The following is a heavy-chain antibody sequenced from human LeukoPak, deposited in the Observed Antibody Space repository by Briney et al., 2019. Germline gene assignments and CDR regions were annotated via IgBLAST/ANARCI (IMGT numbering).Heavy chain of an antibody. CDR3: ARDHHRHYMDV. CDR2: IKQDGSEK. D-gene: IGHD1-14*01. V-gene: IGHV3-7*01. CDR1: GFTSSSYW. Sequence: GGSLRLSCAASGFTSSSYWMSWVRQAPGKGLEWVANIKQDGSEKYYVDSVKGRFTISRDNAKNSLYLQMNSLRAEDTAVYYCARDHHRHYMDVWGKGTTVTVSS. J-gene: IGHJ6*03.